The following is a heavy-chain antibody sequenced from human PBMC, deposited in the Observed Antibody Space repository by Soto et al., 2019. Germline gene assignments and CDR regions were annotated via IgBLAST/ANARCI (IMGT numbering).Heavy chain of an antibody. CDR3: SSMGLWGKLTDL. D-gene: IGHD7-27*01. Sequence: HPGGSLRLSCAAPGFTFGLYRMGWVRQDPGKGLEWVANLKRDGIEKYFLESVKGRFTMSRDNAKNSFYLHMNILSAEDTAVYYCSSMGLWGKLTDLWGQGTSVTVSS. J-gene: IGHJ4*02. CDR2: LKRDGIEK. CDR1: GFTFGLYR. V-gene: IGHV3-7*01.